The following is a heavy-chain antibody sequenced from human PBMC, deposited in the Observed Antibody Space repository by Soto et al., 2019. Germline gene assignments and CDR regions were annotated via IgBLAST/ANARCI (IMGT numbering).Heavy chain of an antibody. CDR2: IKQDGSDK. CDR3: ARDVSGKLGHDS. CDR1: GFTFSSFW. V-gene: IGHV3-7*01. Sequence: GGSLRLSCAASGFTFSSFWMSWVRRAPGKGLEWVANIKQDGSDKNYVGSVKGRFTISRDNAKNSLYLQMNSLRVEDTAVYYCARDVSGKLGHDSWGQGTLVTVSS. J-gene: IGHJ4*02. D-gene: IGHD3-10*01.